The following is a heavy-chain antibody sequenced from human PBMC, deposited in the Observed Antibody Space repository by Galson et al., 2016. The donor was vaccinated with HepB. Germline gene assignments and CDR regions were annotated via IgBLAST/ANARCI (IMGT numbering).Heavy chain of an antibody. CDR3: VRVNYGRLPRL. D-gene: IGHD1-26*01. J-gene: IGHJ3*01. CDR2: ISNSGTTR. CDR1: GFTSSSHE. Sequence: SLRLSCAVSGFTSSSHEMHWVRQAPGKGLERVAYISNSGTTRYYGDSVKGRLTISRDNAKNSLYLLLNSLRPEDTAVYYCVRVNYGRLPRLWGQGTMVIVSS. V-gene: IGHV3-48*03.